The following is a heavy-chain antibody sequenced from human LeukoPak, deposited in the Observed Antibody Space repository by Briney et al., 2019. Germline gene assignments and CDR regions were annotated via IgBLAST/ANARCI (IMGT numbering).Heavy chain of an antibody. V-gene: IGHV4-59*01. CDR2: IYYSGST. J-gene: IGHJ6*02. Sequence: PSETLSLTCTVSGGSISSYYWSWIRQPPGKGLEWIGYIYYSGSTNYNPSLKSRVTISVDTSKNQFSLKLSSVTAADTAVYYCARLVAAKSASYYYGMDVWGQGTTVTVSS. CDR3: ARLVAAKSASYYYGMDV. CDR1: GGSISSYY. D-gene: IGHD2-15*01.